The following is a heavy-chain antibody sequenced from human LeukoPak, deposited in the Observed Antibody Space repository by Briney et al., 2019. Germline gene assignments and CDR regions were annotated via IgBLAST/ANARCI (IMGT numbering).Heavy chain of an antibody. CDR1: GGSFSGYY. V-gene: IGHV4-34*01. CDR2: INHSGST. Sequence: PQTLSLTCAVYGGSFSGYYWSWIRQPPGKGLEWVGEINHSGSTNYNPSLKSRVTISVDTSKNQFSLKLSSVTAADTAGYYCARTQYYYDSRESIDYWGQRTLVTVFS. D-gene: IGHD3-22*01. CDR3: ARTQYYYDSRESIDY. J-gene: IGHJ4*02.